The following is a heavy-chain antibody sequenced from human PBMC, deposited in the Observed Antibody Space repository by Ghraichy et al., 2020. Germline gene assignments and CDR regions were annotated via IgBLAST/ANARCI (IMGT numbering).Heavy chain of an antibody. CDR1: GFTFSSYA. Sequence: GGSLRLSCAASGFTFSSYAMSWVRQAPGKGLEWVSAISGSSGRTYYADSVKGRFTISRDNSKNTLYLQMNSLRAEDTAVYYCAKDGGPGYWYFDLWGRGTLVTVSS. CDR2: ISGSSGRT. D-gene: IGHD3-16*01. CDR3: AKDGGPGYWYFDL. J-gene: IGHJ2*01. V-gene: IGHV3-23*01.